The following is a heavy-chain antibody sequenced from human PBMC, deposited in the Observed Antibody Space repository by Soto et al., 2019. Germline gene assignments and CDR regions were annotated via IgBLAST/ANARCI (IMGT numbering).Heavy chain of an antibody. CDR2: ISAYNGNT. J-gene: IGHJ5*02. CDR1: GYTFTSYG. Sequence: ASVKVSCKASGYTFTSYGISWVLQAPGQGLEWMGWISAYNGNTNYAQKLQGRVTMTTDTSTSTAYMELRGLRSDDTAVYYCARAWIVVVPAAMDNWFDPWGQGTLVTVSS. D-gene: IGHD2-2*01. V-gene: IGHV1-18*01. CDR3: ARAWIVVVPAAMDNWFDP.